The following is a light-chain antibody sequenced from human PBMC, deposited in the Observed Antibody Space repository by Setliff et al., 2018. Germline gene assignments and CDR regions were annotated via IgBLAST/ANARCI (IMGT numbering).Light chain of an antibody. J-gene: IGLJ1*01. V-gene: IGLV1-44*01. Sequence: QSALTQPPSASGTPAQRVTISCSGSSSNIGSNTVNWYQQLPGTAPKLLIYSNNQRPSGVPDRFSGSKSGNTASLTISGLQAEDEADYYCCSYAGSYTSLYVFGTGTKVTVL. CDR2: SNN. CDR1: SSNIGSNT. CDR3: CSYAGSYTSLYV.